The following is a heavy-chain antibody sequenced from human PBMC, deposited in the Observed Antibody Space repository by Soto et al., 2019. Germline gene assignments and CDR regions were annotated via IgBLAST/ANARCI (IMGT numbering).Heavy chain of an antibody. V-gene: IGHV3-33*01. CDR3: ARDSYYYDSSGYYLTNYFDY. J-gene: IGHJ4*02. CDR2: IWYEGSNK. CDR1: GFTFSSYG. D-gene: IGHD3-22*01. Sequence: GGSLRLSCAASGFTFSSYGMHWVRQAPGKGLEWVAVIWYEGSNKYYADSVKGRFTISRDNSKNTLYLQMNSLRAEDTAVYYCARDSYYYDSSGYYLTNYFDYWGPGTLVTVSS.